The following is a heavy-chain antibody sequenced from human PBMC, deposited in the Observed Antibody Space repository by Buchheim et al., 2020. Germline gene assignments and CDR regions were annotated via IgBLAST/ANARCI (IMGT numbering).Heavy chain of an antibody. CDR1: GYTFTSYY. Sequence: QVQLVQSGAEVKKPGASVKVSCKASGYTFTSYYMHWVRQAPGQGLEWMGIINPSGGSTSYAQKFQGRVTMTRDTSTSTAHMELSSLRSEDTAVYYCARGEASYYYDSSGYYYLPSTHFDPWGQGTL. D-gene: IGHD3-22*01. CDR3: ARGEASYYYDSSGYYYLPSTHFDP. J-gene: IGHJ5*02. V-gene: IGHV1-46*01. CDR2: INPSGGST.